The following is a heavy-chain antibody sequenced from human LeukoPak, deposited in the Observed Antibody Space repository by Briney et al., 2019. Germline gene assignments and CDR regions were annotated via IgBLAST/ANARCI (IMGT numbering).Heavy chain of an antibody. CDR3: AKERNPGGDIVVVVVEYYFDY. Sequence: QSGRSLRLSCVASAFTFGDYAMHWVRQAPGKGLEWVAVIWYDGSYKYHADSVKGRFTISRDNSKNTLYLQMNSLRAEDTAVYYCAKERNPGGDIVVVVVEYYFDYWGQGTLVTVSS. J-gene: IGHJ4*02. V-gene: IGHV3-33*06. CDR1: AFTFGDYA. D-gene: IGHD2-15*01. CDR2: IWYDGSYK.